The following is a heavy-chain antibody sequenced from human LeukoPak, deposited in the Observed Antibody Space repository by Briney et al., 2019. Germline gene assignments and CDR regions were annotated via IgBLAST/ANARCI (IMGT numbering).Heavy chain of an antibody. CDR2: IYYSGST. J-gene: IGHJ3*02. D-gene: IGHD6-19*01. CDR1: GGSMNNYY. Sequence: SETLSLTCTVSGGSMNNYYWTWMRQPPGKGLEWIGYIYYSGSTNYNPSLKSRVTISIDTSKNQFSLMLTSVTAADTAVYYCAGPRSQWLGNDAFEMWGQGTLVTVSS. CDR3: AGPRSQWLGNDAFEM. V-gene: IGHV4-59*08.